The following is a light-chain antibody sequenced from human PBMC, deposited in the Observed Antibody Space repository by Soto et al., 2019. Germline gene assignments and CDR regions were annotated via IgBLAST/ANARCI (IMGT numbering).Light chain of an antibody. V-gene: IGKV1-6*01. CDR3: LQDYNYPWT. CDR2: AAS. CDR1: QGIGND. J-gene: IGKJ1*01. Sequence: AIPMTQSPSSLSASVGDRVTITCRASQGIGNDLGWYQEKPGKAPNLLIYAASNLQSGVPSRFSGSGSGTDFTLTISSLQPEDFATYYCLQDYNYPWTFGQGTKVEIK.